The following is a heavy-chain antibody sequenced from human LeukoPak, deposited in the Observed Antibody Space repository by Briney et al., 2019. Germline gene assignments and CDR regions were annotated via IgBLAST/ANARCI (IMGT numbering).Heavy chain of an antibody. J-gene: IGHJ4*02. Sequence: PGGSLRLSCAASGFTFSGSVMHWVRQASGKGLEWVGRIRSKANSYATAYAASVKGRFTISRDNAKNSLYLQMNSLRAEDTAVYYCARVYGDYVRLFDYWGQGTLVTVSS. V-gene: IGHV3-73*01. CDR2: IRSKANSYAT. CDR3: ARVYGDYVRLFDY. D-gene: IGHD4-17*01. CDR1: GFTFSGSV.